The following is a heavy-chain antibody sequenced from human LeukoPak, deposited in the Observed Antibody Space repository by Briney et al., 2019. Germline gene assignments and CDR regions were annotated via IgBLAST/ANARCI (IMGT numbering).Heavy chain of an antibody. Sequence: GESLRLSCSTSGFTFSNHFMHWVRQAPGKGLEYVSSIGPNGASTLYADSVKGRFTISRDNSKNALYLQLTSLRLEDTALYYCVKDLTGTWSFDYWGHGTLVTVSS. CDR1: GFTFSNHF. D-gene: IGHD3-9*01. J-gene: IGHJ4*01. CDR2: IGPNGAST. V-gene: IGHV3-64D*06. CDR3: VKDLTGTWSFDY.